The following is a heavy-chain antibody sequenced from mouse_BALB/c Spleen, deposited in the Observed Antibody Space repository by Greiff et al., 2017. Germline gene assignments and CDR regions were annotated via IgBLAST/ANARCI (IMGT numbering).Heavy chain of an antibody. CDR2: IDPANGNT. CDR1: GFNIKDTY. CDR3: ARYDGYYNAMDY. D-gene: IGHD2-3*01. V-gene: IGHV14-3*02. J-gene: IGHJ4*01. Sequence: EVMLVESGAELVKPGASVKLSCTASGFNIKDTYMHWVKQRPEQGLEWIGRIDPANGNTKYDPKFQGKATITADTSSNTAYLQLSSLTSEDTAVYYCARYDGYYNAMDYWGQGTSVTVSS.